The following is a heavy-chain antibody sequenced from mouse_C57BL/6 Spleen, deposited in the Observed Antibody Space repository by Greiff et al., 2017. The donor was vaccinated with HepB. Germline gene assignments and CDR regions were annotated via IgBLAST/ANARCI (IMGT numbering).Heavy chain of an antibody. Sequence: QVQLQQSGPELVKPGASVKISCKASGYAFSSSWMNWVKQRPGKGLEWIGRIYPGDGDTNYNGKFKGKATLTADKSSITAYMQLSSLTSEDSAVYFCAREGLHYYGSSYDVWGTGTTVTVSS. CDR3: AREGLHYYGSSYDV. J-gene: IGHJ1*03. CDR1: GYAFSSSW. V-gene: IGHV1-82*01. CDR2: IYPGDGDT. D-gene: IGHD1-1*01.